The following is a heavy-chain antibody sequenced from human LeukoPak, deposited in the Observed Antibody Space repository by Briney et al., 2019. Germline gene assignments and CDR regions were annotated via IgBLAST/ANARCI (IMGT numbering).Heavy chain of an antibody. CDR2: IIPIFGTA. CDR3: ARDYRYCSSTSCHNWFDP. CDR1: GYTFTSYG. V-gene: IGHV1-69*13. J-gene: IGHJ5*02. Sequence: ASVKVSCKASGYTFTSYGISWVRQAPGQGLEWMGGIIPIFGTANYAQKFQGRVTITADESTSTAYMELSSLRSEDTAVYYCARDYRYCSSTSCHNWFDPWGQGTLVTVSS. D-gene: IGHD2-2*01.